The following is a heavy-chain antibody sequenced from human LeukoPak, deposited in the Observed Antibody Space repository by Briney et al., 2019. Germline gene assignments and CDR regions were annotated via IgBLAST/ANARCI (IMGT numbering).Heavy chain of an antibody. CDR2: IIPIFGTA. V-gene: IGHV1-69*05. J-gene: IGHJ4*02. Sequence: SVKVSCKASGGTFSSYAISWVRQAPGQGLEWMGGIIPIFGTANYAQKFQGRVTITTDESTSTAYMELSSLRSEDTAVYYCARDGYYDYVWGNWGQGTLVTVSS. D-gene: IGHD3-16*01. CDR1: GGTFSSYA. CDR3: ARDGYYDYVWGN.